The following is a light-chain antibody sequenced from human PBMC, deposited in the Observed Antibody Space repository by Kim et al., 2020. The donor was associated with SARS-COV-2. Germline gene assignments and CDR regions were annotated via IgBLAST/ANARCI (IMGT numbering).Light chain of an antibody. V-gene: IGKV1-9*01. CDR1: QGISSY. J-gene: IGKJ4*01. Sequence: IQLTQSPSSLSASVGDRVTITCRASQGISSYLAWYQQKPGKAPKLLIYAASTLQSGVPSRFSGSGSGTDFTLTISSLQPEDFATYYCQQLNSDPLTFGGGTKVGIK. CDR3: QQLNSDPLT. CDR2: AAS.